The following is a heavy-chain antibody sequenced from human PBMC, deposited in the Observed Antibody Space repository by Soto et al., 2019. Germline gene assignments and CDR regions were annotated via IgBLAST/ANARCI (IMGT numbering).Heavy chain of an antibody. CDR2: ISYDGSNK. D-gene: IGHD3-22*01. CDR1: GFTFSSYA. V-gene: IGHV3-30-3*01. Sequence: GALRLSCAASGFTFSSYAMHWVRQAPGKGLEWVAVISYDGSNKYYADSVKGRFTISRDNSKNTLYLQMNSLRAEDTAVYYCARMRGYSYFDSWGQGTLVTVSS. J-gene: IGHJ4*02. CDR3: ARMRGYSYFDS.